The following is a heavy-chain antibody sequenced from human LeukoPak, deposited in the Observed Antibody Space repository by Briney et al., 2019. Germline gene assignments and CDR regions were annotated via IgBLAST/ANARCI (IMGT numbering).Heavy chain of an antibody. V-gene: IGHV3-53*01. CDR1: GFTVSSNY. CDR3: ARESVFQPAKAFYFDY. J-gene: IGHJ4*02. D-gene: IGHD2-2*01. Sequence: GGSLRLSCAASGFTVSSNYMSWVRQAPGKGLEWVSVIYSGGSTYYADSVKGRFTISRDNSKNTLYLQMNSLRAEDTAVYYCARESVFQPAKAFYFDYWGQGTLVTVSS. CDR2: IYSGGST.